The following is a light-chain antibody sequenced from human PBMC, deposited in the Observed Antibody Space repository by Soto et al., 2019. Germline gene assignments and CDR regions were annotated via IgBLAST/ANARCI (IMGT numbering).Light chain of an antibody. CDR1: TSNVGGHF. Sequence: QSVLTQPPSASGTPGQGVSISCSGSTSNVGGHFVYWYQQFPGTAPKLVIFMTTRRPSGVPDRFSGSKSGTSASLAISGLRSEHEAYYYCTAWDDTLSRPVFGGGTKLTVL. V-gene: IGLV1-47*01. CDR3: TAWDDTLSRPV. CDR2: MTT. J-gene: IGLJ3*02.